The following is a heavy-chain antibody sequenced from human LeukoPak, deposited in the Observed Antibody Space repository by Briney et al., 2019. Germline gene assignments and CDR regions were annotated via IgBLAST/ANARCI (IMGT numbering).Heavy chain of an antibody. D-gene: IGHD3-10*01. CDR1: GYTFTGYY. Sequence: GGSLRLSCAASGYTFTGYYMHWVRQAPGQGLEWMGWINPNSGGTNYAQKFQGRVTMTRDTSISTAYMELSRLRSDDTAVYYCARDVGFGELLQWAFDIWGQGTMVTVSS. J-gene: IGHJ3*02. V-gene: IGHV1-2*02. CDR2: INPNSGGT. CDR3: ARDVGFGELLQWAFDI.